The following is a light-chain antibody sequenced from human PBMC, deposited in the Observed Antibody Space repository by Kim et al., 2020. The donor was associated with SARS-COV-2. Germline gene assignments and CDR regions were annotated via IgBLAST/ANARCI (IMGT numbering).Light chain of an antibody. CDR2: YDS. CDR3: QVWDSRSDHPV. J-gene: IGLJ2*01. Sequence: APGKMARITCGGNNIGSKRVLWYQKKPGQAPVLVIYYDSDRPSGIPERFSGSNSGNTATLTISRVEAGDEADYYCQVWDSRSDHPVFGGGTQLTVL. V-gene: IGLV3-21*04. CDR1: NIGSKR.